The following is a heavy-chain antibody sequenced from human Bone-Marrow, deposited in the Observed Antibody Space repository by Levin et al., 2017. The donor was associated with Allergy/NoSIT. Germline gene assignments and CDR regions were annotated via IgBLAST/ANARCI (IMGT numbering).Heavy chain of an antibody. CDR1: GFPLSRQT. V-gene: IGHV3-30*04. CDR2: VSSDGSNE. Sequence: LSLTCAASGFPLSRQTLHWVRQAPGKGLDWVALVSSDGSNEHYADSVKGRFTISRDNSNNTLWLQMNSLRPDDTAVYFCAREQSGSFFLGHYGMDVWGQGTTVTVSS. D-gene: IGHD1-26*01. CDR3: AREQSGSFFLGHYGMDV. J-gene: IGHJ6*02.